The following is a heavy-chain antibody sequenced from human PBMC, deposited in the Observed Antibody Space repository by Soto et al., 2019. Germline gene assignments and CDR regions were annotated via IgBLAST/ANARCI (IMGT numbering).Heavy chain of an antibody. J-gene: IGHJ6*02. CDR2: TYYRSKWYN. CDR3: ARARIAAAHNYYYSGMDV. Sequence: SQTLSLTCAISGDSVSSNSAAWNWIRQSPSRGLEWLGRTYYRSKWYNDYAVSVKSRITINPDTSKNQFSLQLSSVTPEDTAVYYCARARIAAAHNYYYSGMDVWGQGTTVTVSS. D-gene: IGHD6-13*01. CDR1: GDSVSSNSAA. V-gene: IGHV6-1*01.